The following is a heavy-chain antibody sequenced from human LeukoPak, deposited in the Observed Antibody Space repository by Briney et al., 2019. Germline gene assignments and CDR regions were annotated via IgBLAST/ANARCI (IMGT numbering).Heavy chain of an antibody. CDR3: AKGASSSWYYSVDY. D-gene: IGHD6-13*01. Sequence: GGSLRLSCAASGFTFSSYGMHWVRQAPGKGLEWVAFIRYDGGNKYYADSVKGRFTISRDNSKNTLYLQMNSLRAEDTAVYYCAKGASSSWYYSVDYWGQGTQVTVSS. V-gene: IGHV3-30*02. J-gene: IGHJ4*02. CDR1: GFTFSSYG. CDR2: IRYDGGNK.